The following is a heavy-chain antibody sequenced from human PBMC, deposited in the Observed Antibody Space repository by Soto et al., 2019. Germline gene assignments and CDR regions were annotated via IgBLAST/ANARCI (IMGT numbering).Heavy chain of an antibody. Sequence: SQTLSLTCAISGDSVSSNSAAWNWIRQSPSRGLEWLGRTYYRSKWYNDYAVSVESRITINPDTSKNQFSLQLNSVTPEDTAVYYCVRDEDLVVVVPAARNWFDPWGQGTLVTVSS. CDR3: VRDEDLVVVVPAARNWFDP. V-gene: IGHV6-1*01. CDR1: GDSVSSNSAA. J-gene: IGHJ5*02. CDR2: TYYRSKWYN. D-gene: IGHD2-2*01.